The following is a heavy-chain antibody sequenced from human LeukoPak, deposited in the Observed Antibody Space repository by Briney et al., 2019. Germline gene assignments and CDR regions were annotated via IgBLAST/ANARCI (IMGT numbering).Heavy chain of an antibody. V-gene: IGHV4-39*07. CDR1: GGSISSSSYY. Sequence: SETLSLTCTVSGGSISSSSYYWGWIRQPPGTGLEWIGSIYYSGSTYYNPSLKSRVTISVDTSKNQFSLKLSSVTAADTAVYYCAREKRLRDGYKTLYYFDYWGQGTLVTVSS. D-gene: IGHD5-24*01. CDR3: AREKRLRDGYKTLYYFDY. J-gene: IGHJ4*02. CDR2: IYYSGST.